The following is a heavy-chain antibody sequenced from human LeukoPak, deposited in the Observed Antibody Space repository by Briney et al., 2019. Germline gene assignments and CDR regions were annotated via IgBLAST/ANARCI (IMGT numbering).Heavy chain of an antibody. D-gene: IGHD3-9*01. V-gene: IGHV4-59*01. CDR2: IFYTGRT. Sequence: SETLSLTCTVSGGSISNYYWSWIRQPPGKGLEWIGYIFYTGRTNYNPSLKSRVTISVGTSKNQFSLTLSSVTAADTAVYYCARESVLRYFDWPSESDPFDIWGQGTMVTVSS. J-gene: IGHJ3*02. CDR1: GGSISNYY. CDR3: ARESVLRYFDWPSESDPFDI.